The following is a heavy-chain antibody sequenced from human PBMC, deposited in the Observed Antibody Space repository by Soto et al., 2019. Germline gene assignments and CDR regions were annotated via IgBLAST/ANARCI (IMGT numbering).Heavy chain of an antibody. CDR2: IYYSGST. J-gene: IGHJ6*02. Sequence: PSETLSLTCTVSGGSISSYYWSWIRQPPGKGLEWIGYIYYSGSTNNNPSLKSRVTISVDTSKNQFSLKLSSVTAADKAVYYCARDTPRGYYYYGMDVWGQGTTVTVSS. CDR3: ARDTPRGYYYYGMDV. CDR1: GGSISSYY. V-gene: IGHV4-59*01.